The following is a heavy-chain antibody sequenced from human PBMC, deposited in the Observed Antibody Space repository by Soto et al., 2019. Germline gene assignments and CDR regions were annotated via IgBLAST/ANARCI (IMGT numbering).Heavy chain of an antibody. V-gene: IGHV1-18*01. CDR1: GYTFTSYG. CDR2: ISAYNGNT. D-gene: IGHD3-16*02. CDR3: ARGGDYICGSYRYRHDF. Sequence: ASVKVSCKASGYTFTSYGISWVRQAPGQGLEWMGWISAYNGNTNYTQKLQGRVTMTTDTSTSTAYMELRSLRSDDTAVYYCARGGDYICGSYRYRHDFRGQRTLVTVSA. J-gene: IGHJ4*02.